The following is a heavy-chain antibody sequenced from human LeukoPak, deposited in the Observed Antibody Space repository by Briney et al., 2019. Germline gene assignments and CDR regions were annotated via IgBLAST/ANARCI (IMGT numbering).Heavy chain of an antibody. J-gene: IGHJ5*02. CDR3: ARGSSLGFDP. Sequence: GGSLRLSCAASGFPFRTFDFHWVRQATGKGLEWVSSIGSAGDTYCPGSVKGRFTISRENAKNSLYLQMDSLRAADTALYFCARGSSLGFDPWGQGTLVTVSS. V-gene: IGHV3-13*04. D-gene: IGHD2-2*01. CDR1: GFPFRTFD. CDR2: IGSAGDT.